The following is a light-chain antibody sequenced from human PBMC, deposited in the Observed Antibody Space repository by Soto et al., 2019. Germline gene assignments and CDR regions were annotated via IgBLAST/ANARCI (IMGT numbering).Light chain of an antibody. CDR1: SSDVGGSNF. J-gene: IGLJ1*01. V-gene: IGLV2-14*03. CDR3: VSYTSSTTYV. CDR2: DVA. Sequence: SVLTQPASVSDSPGQSITISCTGTSSDVGGSNFVSWYQQHPGKPPKLIIYDVANRPSGVSNRFSGSKSGSTASLIISRLQTEDEADYYCVSYTSSTTYVFGTGTKVTV.